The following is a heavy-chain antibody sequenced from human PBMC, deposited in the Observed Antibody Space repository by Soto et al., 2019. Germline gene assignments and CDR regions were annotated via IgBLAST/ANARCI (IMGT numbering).Heavy chain of an antibody. CDR2: ISSIGST. CDR1: GGSISSGDYF. CDR3: ARVLVIRPYYYHVMDV. D-gene: IGHD3-9*01. J-gene: IGHJ6*04. Sequence: PSETLSLTCTVSGGSISSGDYFWSWIRQSPGKGLEWIGYISSIGSTYYNPSLKSRVSVSRDTSKNQFSLKLSSVTTTDTAVYYCARVLVIRPYYYHVMDVWGKGTTVTVSS. V-gene: IGHV4-30-4*01.